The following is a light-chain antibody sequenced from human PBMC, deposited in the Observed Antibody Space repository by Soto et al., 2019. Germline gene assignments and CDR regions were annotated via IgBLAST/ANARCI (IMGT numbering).Light chain of an antibody. V-gene: IGKV1-39*01. J-gene: IGKJ5*01. CDR1: QTINIS. CDR3: QQFNSYPLT. CDR2: AAS. Sequence: DIQMTQSPSSLSASVGDRVTITSRASQTINISLNWYQQAKGKAPKLLIYAASTLQSGVPSRFRGSRSGTDCTLPISRLQPEDFATYYCQQFNSYPLTFGQGTRLEIK.